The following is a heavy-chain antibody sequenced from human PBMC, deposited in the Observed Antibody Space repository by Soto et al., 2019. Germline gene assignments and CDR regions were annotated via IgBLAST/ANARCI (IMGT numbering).Heavy chain of an antibody. CDR1: GYTFSEYY. V-gene: IGHV1-2*02. CDR2: INPNSGGT. J-gene: IGHJ4*02. CDR3: AREPATAKPEGVDF. Sequence: GGSVKVSFKASGYTFSEYYIHWVLQAPGQGLEWMGWINPNSGGTKYAPKFQGGVTMTRDTSITTAYMELSRLRSGDTAVYYCAREPATAKPEGVDFWGQGTLVTVSS. D-gene: IGHD1-1*01.